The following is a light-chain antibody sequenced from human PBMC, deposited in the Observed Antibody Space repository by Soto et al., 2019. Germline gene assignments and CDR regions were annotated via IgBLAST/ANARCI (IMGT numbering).Light chain of an antibody. V-gene: IGKV3-15*01. Sequence: IVMTQSPATLAVSPGERATLSCRASQSVGGDLAWYQQKPGQAPRLLIFGASTRATDIPARFSGSGSGTEFTLTISSLQSEDFAVYYCQQYSNWPPVLTFGGGTKVDIK. CDR2: GAS. J-gene: IGKJ4*01. CDR1: QSVGGD. CDR3: QQYSNWPPVLT.